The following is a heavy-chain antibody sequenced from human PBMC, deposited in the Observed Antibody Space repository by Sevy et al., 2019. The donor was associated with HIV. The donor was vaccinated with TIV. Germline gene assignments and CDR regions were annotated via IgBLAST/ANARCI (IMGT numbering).Heavy chain of an antibody. CDR3: TTGRWELLIDY. CDR2: IKSKTDGGTT. Sequence: GGSPRLSCAASGFTFSNAWMSWVRQAPGKGLEWVGRIKSKTDGGTTDYAAPVKGRFTISRDDSKNTLYLQMNSLKTEDTAVYYCTTGRWELLIDYWGQGTLVTVSS. J-gene: IGHJ4*02. V-gene: IGHV3-15*01. CDR1: GFTFSNAW. D-gene: IGHD1-26*01.